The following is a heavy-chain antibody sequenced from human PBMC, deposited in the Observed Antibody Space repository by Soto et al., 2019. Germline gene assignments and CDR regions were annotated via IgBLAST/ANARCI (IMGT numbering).Heavy chain of an antibody. V-gene: IGHV4-34*01. CDR3: ARHVGCSAGACYLFDS. D-gene: IGHD2-15*01. CDR2: INHSGST. CDR1: GGSFSGYY. Sequence: SETLSLTCAVYGGSFSGYYWSWIRQPPGKGLEWIGEINHSGSTNYNPSLKSRVTISVDTSKNQFSLSLTSVTAADTAVYYCARHVGCSAGACYLFDSWGQGILVTVSS. J-gene: IGHJ4*02.